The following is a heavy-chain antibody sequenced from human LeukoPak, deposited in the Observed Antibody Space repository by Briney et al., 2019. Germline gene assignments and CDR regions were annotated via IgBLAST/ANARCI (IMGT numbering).Heavy chain of an antibody. CDR3: ARGISMDV. CDR2: IKTGGSVT. J-gene: IGHJ6*02. V-gene: IGHV3-74*01. Sequence: GGSLRLSCAASGFTFSNHWIHWVRQAPGKGLVWVSRIKTGGSVTNYAHSVEGRFTISRDTAKNTVYLQMNSLRVEETAIYYCARGISMDVWGQGTTVTVSS. CDR1: GFTFSNHW.